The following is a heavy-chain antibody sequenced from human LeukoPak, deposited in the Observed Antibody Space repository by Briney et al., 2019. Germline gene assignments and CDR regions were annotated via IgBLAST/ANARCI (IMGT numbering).Heavy chain of an antibody. V-gene: IGHV3-7*01. CDR2: IKQDGSEK. D-gene: IGHD3-3*02. Sequence: GGSLRLSCAASGFTFNTYWMSWVRQAPGKGLEWVANIKQDGSEKYYVDSVKGRFTISRDNAKNSLYLQMNSLRAEDTAVYYCTSRAHFWSGPGGWGQGTLVTVSS. CDR1: GFTFNTYW. CDR3: TSRAHFWSGPGG. J-gene: IGHJ4*02.